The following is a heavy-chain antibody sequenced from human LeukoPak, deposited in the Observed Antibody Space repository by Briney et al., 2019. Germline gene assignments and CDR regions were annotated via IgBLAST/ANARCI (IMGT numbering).Heavy chain of an antibody. CDR1: GFTFSSYG. CDR3: ASSGWFAQSAFDY. D-gene: IGHD6-19*01. V-gene: IGHV3-33*01. CDR2: IWYDGSNK. J-gene: IGHJ4*02. Sequence: PGGSPRLSCAASGFTFSSYGMHWVRQAPGKGLEWVAVIWYDGSNKYYADSVKGRFTISRDNSKNTLYLQMNSLRAEDTAVYYCASSGWFAQSAFDYWGQGTLVTVSS.